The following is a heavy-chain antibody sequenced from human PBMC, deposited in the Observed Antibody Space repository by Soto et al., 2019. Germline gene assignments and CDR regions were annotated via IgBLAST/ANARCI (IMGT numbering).Heavy chain of an antibody. Sequence: GGSLRLSCAASVFTFSTSVMSWVRQAPGKGLQWVSSISGSGDRTYYADSVKGRFTVSRDNSKNTLYLDMNTVTADDTALYYCTWSLVARDAFNEWGQGTMVTVSS. CDR2: ISGSGDRT. D-gene: IGHD5-12*01. CDR3: TWSLVARDAFNE. J-gene: IGHJ3*01. V-gene: IGHV3-23*01. CDR1: VFTFSTSV.